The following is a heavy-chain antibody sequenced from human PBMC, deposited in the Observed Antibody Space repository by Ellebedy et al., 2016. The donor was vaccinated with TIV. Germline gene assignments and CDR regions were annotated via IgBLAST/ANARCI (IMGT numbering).Heavy chain of an antibody. J-gene: IGHJ2*01. Sequence: ASVQVSCXVSGYTFTRYGMSWVRQAPGQGLEWMGWIAVYHGHTKYAQKFQDRVVMTTETATSTVYMELRSLRSDDTAVYYWARSRLGGGHWYFDFWGRGTLVTVSS. CDR1: GYTFTRYG. V-gene: IGHV1-18*01. CDR2: IAVYHGHT. CDR3: ARSRLGGGHWYFDF. D-gene: IGHD3-10*01.